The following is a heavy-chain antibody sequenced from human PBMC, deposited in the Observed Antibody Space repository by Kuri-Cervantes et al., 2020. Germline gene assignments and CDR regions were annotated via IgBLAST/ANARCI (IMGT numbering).Heavy chain of an antibody. CDR2: IYYSGST. D-gene: IGHD2-15*01. J-gene: IGHJ4*02. V-gene: IGHV4-61*01. CDR1: GGSVSSGSYY. Sequence: SETLSLTCTVSGGSVSSGSYYWSWIRQPPGKGLEWIGYIYYSGSTNYNPSLKSRVTISVDTSKNQFSLKMNSVTSSDTAVYYCARDDCSGGSCYSDWGQGALVTVSS. CDR3: ARDDCSGGSCYSD.